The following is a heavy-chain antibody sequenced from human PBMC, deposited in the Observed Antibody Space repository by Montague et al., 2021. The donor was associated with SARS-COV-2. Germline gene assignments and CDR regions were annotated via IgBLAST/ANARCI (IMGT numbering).Heavy chain of an antibody. CDR1: GGSFSGHY. CDR3: AGQRASSPFDH. D-gene: IGHD6-13*01. Sequence: SETLSLTRAVYGGSFSGHYWSWIRQPPGKGLEWIGEINHSGSTNXNPSLKSRVTISVDTSQNQFSLKLSSVTAADTAMYYCAGQRASSPFDHWGQGTLVTVSS. J-gene: IGHJ4*02. CDR2: INHSGST. V-gene: IGHV4-34*01.